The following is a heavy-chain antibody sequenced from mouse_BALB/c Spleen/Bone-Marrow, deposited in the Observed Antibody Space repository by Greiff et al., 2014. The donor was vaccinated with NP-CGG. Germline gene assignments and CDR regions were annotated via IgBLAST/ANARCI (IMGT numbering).Heavy chain of an antibody. CDR3: AIAYFGNYEYYFDF. CDR1: GFSLTSYG. J-gene: IGHJ2*01. CDR2: IWAGGST. D-gene: IGHD2-10*01. Sequence: QVQRVESGPGLVAPSQSLSITCTVSGFSLTSYGVHWVRQPPGKGLEWLGIIWAGGSTNYNSALMSRLSISKDNSKSQVFLKMNSLQSDDTAMYYCAIAYFGNYEYYFDFWGQGTTLTVSS. V-gene: IGHV2-9*02.